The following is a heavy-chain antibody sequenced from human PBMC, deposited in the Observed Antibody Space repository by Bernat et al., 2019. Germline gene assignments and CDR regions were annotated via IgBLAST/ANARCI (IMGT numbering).Heavy chain of an antibody. CDR2: IRSKAYGGTT. D-gene: IGHD2-21*02. J-gene: IGHJ5*02. Sequence: EVQLVESGGGLVQPGRSLRLSCTASGFTFGDYAMSWFRQAPGKGLEWVGFIRSKAYGGTTEYAASVKGRFTISRDDSKSIAYLQMNSLKTEDTAMYYCTRVGPYCGGDCYDNWFDPWGQGTLVTVSS. CDR3: TRVGPYCGGDCYDNWFDP. CDR1: GFTFGDYA. V-gene: IGHV3-49*03.